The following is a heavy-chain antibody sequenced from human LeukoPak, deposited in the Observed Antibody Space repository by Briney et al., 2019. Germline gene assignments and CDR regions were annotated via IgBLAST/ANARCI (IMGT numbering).Heavy chain of an antibody. J-gene: IGHJ3*02. CDR3: ALSFYYYATFDI. D-gene: IGHD3-10*01. V-gene: IGHV3-30-3*01. CDR1: GFTFSSYA. Sequence: GGSLRLSCAASGFTFSSYAMHWVRQAPGKGLEWVAVISYDGSNKYYADSVKGRFTISRDNSKNTLYLQMNSLRAEDTAVYYCALSFYYYATFDIWGQGTMVTVSS. CDR2: ISYDGSNK.